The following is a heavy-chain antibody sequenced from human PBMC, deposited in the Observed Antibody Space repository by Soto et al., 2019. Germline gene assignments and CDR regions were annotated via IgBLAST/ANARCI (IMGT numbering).Heavy chain of an antibody. V-gene: IGHV1-2*04. CDR3: GRGFGRFYYVSSGYNPYHYYGMDV. CDR2: INPNSGGT. CDR1: GYTFTGYY. D-gene: IGHD3-22*01. Sequence: AASVKVSCKASGYTFTGYYMHWVRQAPGQGLEWMGWINPNSGGTNYAQKFQGWVTMTRDTSISTAYMELSRLRSDDTAVYYCGRGFGRFYYVSSGYNPYHYYGMDVGGQGTTVTVSS. J-gene: IGHJ6*02.